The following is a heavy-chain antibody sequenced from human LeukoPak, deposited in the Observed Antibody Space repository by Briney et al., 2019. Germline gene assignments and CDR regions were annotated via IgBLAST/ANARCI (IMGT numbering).Heavy chain of an antibody. CDR3: ARAGDILWWELSADY. Sequence: NTGGSLRLSCAASGFTFSSYSMNWVRQAPGKGLEWVSSISSSSSYIYYADSVKGRFTISRDNAKNSLYLQMNSLRAEDTAVYYCARAGDILWWELSADYWGQGTLVTVSS. J-gene: IGHJ4*02. CDR2: ISSSSSYI. D-gene: IGHD4-23*01. CDR1: GFTFSSYS. V-gene: IGHV3-21*01.